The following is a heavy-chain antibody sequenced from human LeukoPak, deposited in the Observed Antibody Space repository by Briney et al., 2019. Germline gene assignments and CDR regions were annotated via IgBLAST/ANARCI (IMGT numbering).Heavy chain of an antibody. D-gene: IGHD1-14*01. CDR1: GFTFSDYY. V-gene: IGHV3-11*01. CDR2: ISSSGSTI. CDR3: AKPARTDYADY. Sequence: GGSLRLSCAASGFTFSDYYMSWIRQAPGKGLEWLSYISSSGSTIYYADSVKGRLTISRDNSKNTLYLQMNSLRAEDTAVYYCAKPARTDYADYWGQGTLVTVSS. J-gene: IGHJ4*02.